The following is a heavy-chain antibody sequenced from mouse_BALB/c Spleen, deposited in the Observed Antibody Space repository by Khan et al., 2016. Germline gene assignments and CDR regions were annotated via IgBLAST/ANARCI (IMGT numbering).Heavy chain of an antibody. J-gene: IGHJ2*01. CDR3: ARSIMAN. CDR1: GYSITSDYA. V-gene: IGHV3-2*02. Sequence: VQLKESGPGLVKPSQSLSLTCTVTGYSITSDYAWNWIRQFPGNKLEWMGYISYSGSTSYNPSLKRRISITRDTSKNQFLLQLNSVTTDDTATYYCARSIMANWGQGTTLTVSS. CDR2: ISYSGST.